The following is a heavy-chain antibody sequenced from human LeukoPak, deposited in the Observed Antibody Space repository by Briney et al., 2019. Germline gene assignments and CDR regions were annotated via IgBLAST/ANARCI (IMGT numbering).Heavy chain of an antibody. D-gene: IGHD1-26*01. CDR1: GDSVSNNVAV. J-gene: IGHJ4*02. V-gene: IGHV6-1*01. Sequence: SQTLSLTCVISGDSVSNNVAVWNWIRQCPSRDLEWLGRTYYRSKWHNHYAVSMESRITISPDTSKNQFYLQLDSVTPEDTAVYYCARDAVGASLFEYWGQGTLVTVSS. CDR3: ARDAVGASLFEY. CDR2: TYYRSKWHN.